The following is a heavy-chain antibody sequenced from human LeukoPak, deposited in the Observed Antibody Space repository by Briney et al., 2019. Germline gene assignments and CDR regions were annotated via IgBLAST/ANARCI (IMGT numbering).Heavy chain of an antibody. D-gene: IGHD6-13*01. Sequence: ASVKVSCKASGYTFINYGISWVRQAPGQGLEWMGWISPYNGNTKYLQKFQGRVTMITDTSTSTAYMEVRSLRSDDTAVYYCARDLMGIAYRGAFYYWGQGTLVTVSS. CDR2: ISPYNGNT. CDR1: GYTFINYG. V-gene: IGHV1-18*01. CDR3: ARDLMGIAYRGAFYY. J-gene: IGHJ4*02.